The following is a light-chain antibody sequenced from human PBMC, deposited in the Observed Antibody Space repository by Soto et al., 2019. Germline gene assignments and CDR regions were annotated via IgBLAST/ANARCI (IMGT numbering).Light chain of an antibody. CDR1: QNIRGND. CDR3: QDYGTSPSWT. V-gene: IGKV3-20*01. J-gene: IGKJ1*01. CDR2: GGS. Sequence: EVVLTQSPGALSLSPGEGATLSCRASQNIRGNDLAWYRQKRGQAPRLLIYGGSSRADGIPDRFSGRGSGTNFTLTISRLEPEDFAVYYCQDYGTSPSWTFGQGTKVEIK.